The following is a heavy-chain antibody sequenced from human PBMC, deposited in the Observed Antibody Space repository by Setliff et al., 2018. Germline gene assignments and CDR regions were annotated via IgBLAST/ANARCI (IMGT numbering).Heavy chain of an antibody. V-gene: IGHV3-11*05. CDR3: ARGSYYDSSGYSPDFFDY. J-gene: IGHJ4*02. CDR2: IFRSSGST. Sequence: GGSLRLSCAASGFTFSDHSMTWIRQAPGKGLEWVAHIFRSSGSTYYADSVKGRFTISRDNAKNSLYLQMSSLRREDTAVYYCARGSYYDSSGYSPDFFDYWGQGTLVTVSS. D-gene: IGHD3-22*01. CDR1: GFTFSDHS.